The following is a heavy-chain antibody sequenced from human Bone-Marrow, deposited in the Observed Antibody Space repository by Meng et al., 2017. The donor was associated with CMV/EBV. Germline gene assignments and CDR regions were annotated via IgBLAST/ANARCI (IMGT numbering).Heavy chain of an antibody. CDR2: ISSSSSYI. J-gene: IGHJ4*02. V-gene: IGHV3-21*04. CDR1: GFTFSSYS. D-gene: IGHD3-10*01. Sequence: GESLKISCAASGFTFSSYSMNWVRQAPGKGLEWVSSISSSSSYIYYADSVKGRFTISRDNSKNTLYLQMNSLRAEDTAVYYCAKDLVVRGVNRDYWGQGTLVTVSS. CDR3: AKDLVVRGVNRDY.